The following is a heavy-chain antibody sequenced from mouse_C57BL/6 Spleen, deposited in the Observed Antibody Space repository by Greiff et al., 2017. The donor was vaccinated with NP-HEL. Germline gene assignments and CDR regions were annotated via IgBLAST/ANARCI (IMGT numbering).Heavy chain of an antibody. V-gene: IGHV1-59*01. CDR1: GYTFTSYC. CDR2: IDPSDSYT. J-gene: IGHJ1*01. CDR3: ARGSSYEYFDD. Sequence: QVQLQQSGAELVKPGTSVKLSCKASGYTFTSYCMHWVKQRPGQGLEWIGVIDPSDSYTNYTQKFKGKATLTVDTSSSTAYMQLSSLTSEDSAVYDCARGSSYEYFDDWGPGTTVTVSS. D-gene: IGHD1-1*01.